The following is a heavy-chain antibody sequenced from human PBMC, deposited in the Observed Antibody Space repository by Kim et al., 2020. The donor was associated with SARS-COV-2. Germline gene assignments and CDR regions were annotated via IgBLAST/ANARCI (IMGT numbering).Heavy chain of an antibody. V-gene: IGHV5-51*01. J-gene: IGHJ3*02. D-gene: IGHD6-19*01. Sequence: YSPSFQGQVTISADKSISTAYLQWSSLKASDTAMYYCASSSGWYGRAFDIWGQGTMVTVSS. CDR3: ASSSGWYGRAFDI.